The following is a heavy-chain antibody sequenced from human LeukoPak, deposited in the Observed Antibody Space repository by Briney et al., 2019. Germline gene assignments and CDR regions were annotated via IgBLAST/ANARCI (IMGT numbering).Heavy chain of an antibody. D-gene: IGHD1-20*01. J-gene: IGHJ6*02. Sequence: SETLSLTCNVSGESISSGNYYWTWIRQPAGKGLEWIGRIHSSGFANYNRSLKSRVTISRDTSKNQLSLKVSSVTAADTAVYFCVSSRVATPPYNCSMDVWGQGTTVVVSS. CDR2: IHSSGFA. V-gene: IGHV4-61*02. CDR1: GESISSGNYY. CDR3: VSSRVATPPYNCSMDV.